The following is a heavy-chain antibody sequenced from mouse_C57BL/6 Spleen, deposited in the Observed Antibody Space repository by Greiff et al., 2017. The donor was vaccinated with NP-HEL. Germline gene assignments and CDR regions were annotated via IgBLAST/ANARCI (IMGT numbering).Heavy chain of an antibody. Sequence: VQLQQPGAELVKPGASVKLSCKASGYTFTSYWMQWVKQRPGQGLEWIGEIDPSDSYTNYNQKFKGKATLTVDTSSSTAYMQLSSLTSEDSAVYYCARRYYGSAGFDYWGQGTTLTVSS. CDR2: IDPSDSYT. D-gene: IGHD1-1*01. V-gene: IGHV1-50*01. CDR3: ARRYYGSAGFDY. CDR1: GYTFTSYW. J-gene: IGHJ2*01.